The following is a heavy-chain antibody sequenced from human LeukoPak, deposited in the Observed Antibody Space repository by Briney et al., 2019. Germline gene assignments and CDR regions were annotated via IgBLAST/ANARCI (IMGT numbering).Heavy chain of an antibody. J-gene: IGHJ4*02. CDR1: GYTFTSYG. CDR2: ISAYNGNT. D-gene: IGHD4-17*01. V-gene: IGHV1-18*01. CDR3: ARDDVYGDRDFDY. Sequence: VASVKVSCKASGYTFTSYGINWVRQAPGQGLEWMGWISAYNGNTNYAQKLQGRVTMTTGTSTSTASVELRSLRSDDTAVYYCARDDVYGDRDFDYWGQGTLVTVSS.